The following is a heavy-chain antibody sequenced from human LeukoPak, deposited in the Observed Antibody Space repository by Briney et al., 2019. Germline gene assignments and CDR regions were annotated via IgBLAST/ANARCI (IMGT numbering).Heavy chain of an antibody. D-gene: IGHD1-14*01. V-gene: IGHV3-53*01. CDR1: GFTVYSNY. CDR2: IYKGGSI. CDR3: ASRGPAYYFDF. J-gene: IGHJ4*02. Sequence: GGSLRLSCAASGFTVYSNYMNWVRQAPGKGLEWGSVIYKGGSIYYADPVKGRFTIFRDNAKNTLFLQMNSLRAEDTAVYYCASRGPAYYFDFWGQGTLVTVSS.